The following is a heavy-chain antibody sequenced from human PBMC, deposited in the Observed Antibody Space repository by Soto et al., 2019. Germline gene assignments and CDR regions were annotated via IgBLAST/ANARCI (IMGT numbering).Heavy chain of an antibody. Sequence: PXGSLRLSCEASSVTFSGYSMNWVRKAPGKGLEWVSYISSSSSTIYYADSVKGRFTISRDNAKNSLYLQMNSLRDEDTAVYYCARFRRITGTPWFDPWGQGTLVTVSS. CDR2: ISSSSSTI. D-gene: IGHD1-20*01. J-gene: IGHJ5*02. CDR3: ARFRRITGTPWFDP. CDR1: SVTFSGYS. V-gene: IGHV3-48*02.